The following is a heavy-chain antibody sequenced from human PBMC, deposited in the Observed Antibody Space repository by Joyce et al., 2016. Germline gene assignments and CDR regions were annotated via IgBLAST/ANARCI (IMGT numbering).Heavy chain of an antibody. CDR2: MSPNSGNT. CDR3: ARGRVYYYYGMDI. Sequence: QVQLVQSGAEMKKPGASVKVSCKASGYTFTNYDLNWVRQATGQGLEWRGGMSPNSGNTDSAQKFQGRVTMTRNTSISTAYMELSSLKSEDTAVYYCARGRVYYYYGMDIWGQGTTVTVSS. CDR1: GYTFTNYD. V-gene: IGHV1-8*01. J-gene: IGHJ6*02.